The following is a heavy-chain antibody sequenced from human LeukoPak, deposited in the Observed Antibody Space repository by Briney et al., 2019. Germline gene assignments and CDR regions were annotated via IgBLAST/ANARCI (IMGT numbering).Heavy chain of an antibody. CDR3: AKSASRYFFDY. Sequence: GGSLRLSCIASGFTVSNNYMSWVRQAPGKGLEWVSIISGTGGSMYYADSVRGRFTISRDNSKNTLYLQMNSLRAEDTAVYYCAKSASRYFFDYWGQGTLVSVSS. CDR1: GFTVSNNY. J-gene: IGHJ4*02. V-gene: IGHV3-23*01. CDR2: ISGTGGSM.